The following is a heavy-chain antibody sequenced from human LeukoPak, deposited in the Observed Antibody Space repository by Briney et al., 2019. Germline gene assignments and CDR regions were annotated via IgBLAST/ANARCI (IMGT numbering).Heavy chain of an antibody. CDR1: GYTFTRYG. V-gene: IGHV1-18*01. D-gene: IGHD3-22*01. Sequence: ASVKVSCKAFGYTFTRYGVSWVRQAPGQGLEWIGWISGSNGNTNYAQNFQGRVTMTTDSSTSTAYMELRSLRSDDTAVYYCARDLTHRRNYDNSGYQIVPAFWGQGTLVTVSS. J-gene: IGHJ4*02. CDR2: ISGSNGNT. CDR3: ARDLTHRRNYDNSGYQIVPAF.